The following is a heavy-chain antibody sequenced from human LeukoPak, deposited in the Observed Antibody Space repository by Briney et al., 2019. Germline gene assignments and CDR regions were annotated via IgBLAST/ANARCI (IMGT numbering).Heavy chain of an antibody. Sequence: GGSLRLSCEASGLTFSNAWMSWVRQAPGKGLEWVGRIKNKTDGGTTDYAAPVKGRSTISRDDSRNTLYLQMNSLKTEDTAVYYCTSSYIVRGVILTYYFDYWGQGTLVTVSS. CDR2: IKNKTDGGTT. D-gene: IGHD3-10*01. V-gene: IGHV3-15*01. CDR3: TSSYIVRGVILTYYFDY. J-gene: IGHJ4*02. CDR1: GLTFSNAW.